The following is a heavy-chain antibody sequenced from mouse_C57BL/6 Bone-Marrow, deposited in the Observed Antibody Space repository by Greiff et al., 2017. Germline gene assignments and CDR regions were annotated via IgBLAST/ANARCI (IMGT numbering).Heavy chain of an antibody. CDR3: ARAEVIWFAY. D-gene: IGHD1-2*01. V-gene: IGHV1-69*01. CDR2: IDPSDSYT. Sequence: QVQLQQPGAELVMPGASVKLSCKASGYTFTSYWMHWVKQRPGQGLEWIGEIDPSDSYTNYNQKFKGKSTLTVDKSSSTAYMQISSLTSEDSAVYYCARAEVIWFAYWGQGTLVTVSA. J-gene: IGHJ3*01. CDR1: GYTFTSYW.